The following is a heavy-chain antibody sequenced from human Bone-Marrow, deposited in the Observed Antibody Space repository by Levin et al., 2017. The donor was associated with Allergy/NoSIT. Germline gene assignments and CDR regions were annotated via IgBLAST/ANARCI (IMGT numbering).Heavy chain of an antibody. V-gene: IGHV1-8*01. CDR3: ARGEYYYDSSGYYFDYYYGMDV. CDR1: GYTFTSYD. J-gene: IGHJ6*02. Sequence: VALVKVSCKASGYTFTSYDINWVRQATGQGLEWMGWMNPNSGNTGYAQKFQGRVTMTRNTSISTAYMELSSLRSEDTAVYYCARGEYYYDSSGYYFDYYYGMDVWGQGTTVTVSS. D-gene: IGHD3-22*01. CDR2: MNPNSGNT.